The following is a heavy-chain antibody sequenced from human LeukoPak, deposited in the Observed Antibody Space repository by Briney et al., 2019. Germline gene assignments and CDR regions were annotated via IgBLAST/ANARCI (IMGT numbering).Heavy chain of an antibody. Sequence: PGESLKISCKGSGYSFTSYWIGWVRQMPGKGLEWMGIIYPGDSDTRYSPSFQGQVTISADKSISTAYLQWSSLKASDTAMYYCARLTNYDFWSGYYILNWGQGTLVTVSS. CDR3: ARLTNYDFWSGYYILN. CDR1: GYSFTSYW. V-gene: IGHV5-51*01. D-gene: IGHD3-3*01. CDR2: IYPGDSDT. J-gene: IGHJ4*02.